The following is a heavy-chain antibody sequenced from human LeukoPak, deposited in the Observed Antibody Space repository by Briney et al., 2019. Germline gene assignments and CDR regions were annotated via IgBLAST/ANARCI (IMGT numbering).Heavy chain of an antibody. D-gene: IGHD4-11*01. V-gene: IGHV1-2*02. CDR3: ARVATTVKRLDFDY. CDR2: INPNSGGT. Sequence: ASVKVSCKASGYTFTGYYMHWVRQAPGQGLEWMGWINPNSGGTNYAQKFQGRVTMTRDTSISTAYMELSRLRPDDTAVHYCARVATTVKRLDFDYWGQGTLVTVSS. J-gene: IGHJ4*02. CDR1: GYTFTGYY.